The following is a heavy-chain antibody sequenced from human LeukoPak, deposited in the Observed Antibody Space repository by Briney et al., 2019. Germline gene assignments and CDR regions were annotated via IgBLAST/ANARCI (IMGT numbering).Heavy chain of an antibody. V-gene: IGHV3-30*02. CDR1: GFTFSSYG. CDR3: AKDSTIFPFDY. D-gene: IGHD2/OR15-2a*01. Sequence: GGSLRLSCAASGFTFSSYGMHWVRQAPGKGLEWVAFIRYDGSNKYYADSVEGRFTISRDNSKNTLYLQMNSLRAEDTAVYYCAKDSTIFPFDYWGQGTLVTVSS. J-gene: IGHJ4*02. CDR2: IRYDGSNK.